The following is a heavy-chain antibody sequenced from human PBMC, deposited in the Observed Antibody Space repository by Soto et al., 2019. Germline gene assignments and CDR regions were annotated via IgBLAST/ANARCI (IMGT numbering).Heavy chain of an antibody. J-gene: IGHJ3*02. D-gene: IGHD2-2*01. Sequence: GASVKVSCKASGGTFSSYAISWVRQAPGQGLEWMGGIIPIFGTANYAQKFQGRVTITADESTSTAYMELSSLRSEDTAVYYCARGSMPSAVSDAFDIWGQGTMVTVSS. V-gene: IGHV1-69*13. CDR3: ARGSMPSAVSDAFDI. CDR1: GGTFSSYA. CDR2: IIPIFGTA.